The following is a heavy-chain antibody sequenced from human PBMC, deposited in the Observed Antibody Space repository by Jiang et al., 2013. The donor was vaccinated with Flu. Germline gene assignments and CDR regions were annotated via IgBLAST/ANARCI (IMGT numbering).Heavy chain of an antibody. J-gene: IGHJ5*02. D-gene: IGHD1-26*01. Sequence: SGAEVKKPGSSVKVSCKASGGSFNDYGISWVRQAPGQGLEWMGKIMPILGITNYAQKFQGRVTISADKSTNTAYMDLSRLTSADTAMYYCASEHGGALPNWFDPWGQGTLVTVSS. V-gene: IGHV1-69*04. CDR3: ASEHGGALPNWFDP. CDR2: IMPILGIT. CDR1: GGSFNDYG.